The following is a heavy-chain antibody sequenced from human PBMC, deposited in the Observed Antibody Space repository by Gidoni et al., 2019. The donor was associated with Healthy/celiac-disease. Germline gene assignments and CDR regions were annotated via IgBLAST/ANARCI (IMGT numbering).Heavy chain of an antibody. D-gene: IGHD3-10*01. CDR1: GGSFSGYY. Sequence: QVQLQQWGAGLLKPSETLSLTCAVYGGSFSGYYWSWIRQPPGKGLEWIGEINHSGSTNYNPSLKSRVTISVDTSKNQFSLKLSSVTAADTAVYYCARCSQSFPGSWDAFDIWGQGTMVTVSS. V-gene: IGHV4-34*01. J-gene: IGHJ3*02. CDR3: ARCSQSFPGSWDAFDI. CDR2: INHSGST.